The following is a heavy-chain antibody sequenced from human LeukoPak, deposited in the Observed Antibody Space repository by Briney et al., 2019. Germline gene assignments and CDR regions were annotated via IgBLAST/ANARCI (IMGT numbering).Heavy chain of an antibody. CDR2: ISSSGSTI. V-gene: IGHV3-48*04. CDR1: GFTFSSYA. CDR3: AREGLPEDAFDI. J-gene: IGHJ3*02. Sequence: PGGSLRLSCAASGFTFSSYAMSWVRQAPGKGLEWVSYISSSGSTIYYADSVKGRFTISRDNAKNSLYLQMNSLRAEDTAVYYCAREGLPEDAFDIWGQGTMVTVSS.